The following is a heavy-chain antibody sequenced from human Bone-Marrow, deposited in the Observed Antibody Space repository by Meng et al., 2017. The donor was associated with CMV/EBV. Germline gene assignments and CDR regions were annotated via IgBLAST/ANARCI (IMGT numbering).Heavy chain of an antibody. CDR1: GGTFSSYA. D-gene: IGHD2-2*01. V-gene: IGHV1-69*05. Sequence: SVKVSCKASGGTFSSYAISWVRQAPGQGLEWMGGIIPIFGTANYAQKFQGRVTITTDESTSTAYMELSSLRSEDTAVYYCARDQYPLYCSSTSCYGENYYGMDVWGQGTMVTGSS. J-gene: IGHJ6*02. CDR3: ARDQYPLYCSSTSCYGENYYGMDV. CDR2: IIPIFGTA.